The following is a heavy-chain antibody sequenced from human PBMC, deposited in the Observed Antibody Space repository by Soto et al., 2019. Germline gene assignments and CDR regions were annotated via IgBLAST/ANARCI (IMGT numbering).Heavy chain of an antibody. CDR1: GFTFSSYG. V-gene: IGHV3-30*03. Sequence: PGGSLRLSCAASGFTFSSYGMHWVRQAPGKGLEWVAVISYDSTKTYYADSVKGRFTISRDNSNSALYVQMNSLTGEATAVYYCARTRSAWSDFHYYSLDVWGQGTTVTVSS. CDR2: ISYDSTKT. D-gene: IGHD1-26*01. J-gene: IGHJ6*02. CDR3: ARTRSAWSDFHYYSLDV.